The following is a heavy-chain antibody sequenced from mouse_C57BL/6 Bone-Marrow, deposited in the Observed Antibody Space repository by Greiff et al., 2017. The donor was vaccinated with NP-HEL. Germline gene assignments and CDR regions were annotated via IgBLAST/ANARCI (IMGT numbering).Heavy chain of an antibody. Sequence: QVQLQQPGAELVRPGASVTLSCKASGYTFTDYEMHWVKQTPVHGLEWIGAIDPETGGTAYNQKFKGKAILTADKSSSTAYMELRSLTSEDSAVYYCTRWDSDYWYFDVWGTGTTVTVSS. CDR3: TRWDSDYWYFDV. CDR2: IDPETGGT. J-gene: IGHJ1*03. D-gene: IGHD2-12*01. V-gene: IGHV1-15*01. CDR1: GYTFTDYE.